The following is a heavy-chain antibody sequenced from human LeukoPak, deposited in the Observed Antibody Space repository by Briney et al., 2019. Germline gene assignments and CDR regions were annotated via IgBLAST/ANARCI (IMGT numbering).Heavy chain of an antibody. CDR2: IYYTGST. Sequence: SETLSLTCTVSGGSISSYFSSWIRQPRGKGREWIGYIYYTGSTNYSPSLKSRVTISIDTSKNQFSLKLSSVTAADTAVYYCARRLYGDYYFDYWGQGILVTVSS. D-gene: IGHD4-17*01. V-gene: IGHV4-59*08. J-gene: IGHJ4*02. CDR3: ARRLYGDYYFDY. CDR1: GGSISSYF.